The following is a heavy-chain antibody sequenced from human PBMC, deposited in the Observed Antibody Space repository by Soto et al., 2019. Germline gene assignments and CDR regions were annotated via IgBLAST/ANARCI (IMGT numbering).Heavy chain of an antibody. CDR2: INHSGST. D-gene: IGHD3-22*01. Sequence: PSETLSLTCAVCGGSFSGYYWSWIRQPPGKGLEWIGEINHSGSTYYNPSLKSRVTISVDTSKNQFSLKLSSVTAADTAVYYCARTSYDSSGTAADPWGQGTLVTVAS. J-gene: IGHJ5*02. CDR3: ARTSYDSSGTAADP. CDR1: GGSFSGYY. V-gene: IGHV4-34*09.